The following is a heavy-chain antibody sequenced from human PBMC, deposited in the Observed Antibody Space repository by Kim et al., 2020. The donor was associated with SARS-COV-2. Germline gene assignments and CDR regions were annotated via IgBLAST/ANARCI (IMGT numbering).Heavy chain of an antibody. V-gene: IGHV3-73*01. Sequence: GGSLRLSCAASGFTFSGSAIHWVRQASGKGLEWVGRIRSKANSYATAYAASVKGRFTISRDDSKNTAYLQMNSLKTEDTAVYYCTRRLIAGVYYDMDVWGQGTTVTVSS. J-gene: IGHJ6*02. CDR3: TRRLIAGVYYDMDV. D-gene: IGHD3-16*01. CDR2: IRSKANSYAT. CDR1: GFTFSGSA.